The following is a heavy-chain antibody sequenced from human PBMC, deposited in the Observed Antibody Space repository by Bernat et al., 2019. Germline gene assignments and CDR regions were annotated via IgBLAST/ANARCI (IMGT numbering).Heavy chain of an antibody. CDR3: ARSRYSSSWPGDY. Sequence: EVQLVESGGGLVQPGGSLRLSCAASGFTVSSNYMSWVRQAPGKGLEWVSVIYSGGSTYYADSVKGRFTISRDNSKNTLYLQMNSLGAEDTAVDYCARSRYSSSWPGDYWGQGTLVTVSS. D-gene: IGHD6-13*01. CDR1: GFTVSSNY. CDR2: IYSGGST. V-gene: IGHV3-66*01. J-gene: IGHJ4*02.